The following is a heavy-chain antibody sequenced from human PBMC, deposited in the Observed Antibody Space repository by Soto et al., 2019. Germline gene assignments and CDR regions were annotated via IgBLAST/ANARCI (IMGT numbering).Heavy chain of an antibody. CDR1: GYSFTSYW. CDR2: IDPSDSYT. Sequence: PGQSLKISCKGSGYSFTSYWISWVRQMPGKGLEWIGRIDPSDSYTNYSPSFKGHVTISADKSISTAYLQWISLKASDTAMYYCATHLHIVLVPAAISYYGMEVWGQGTTVTV. CDR3: ATHLHIVLVPAAISYYGMEV. D-gene: IGHD2-2*01. V-gene: IGHV5-10-1*01. J-gene: IGHJ6*02.